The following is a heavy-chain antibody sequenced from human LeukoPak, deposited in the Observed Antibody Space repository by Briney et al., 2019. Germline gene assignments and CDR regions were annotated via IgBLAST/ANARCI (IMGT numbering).Heavy chain of an antibody. D-gene: IGHD1-26*01. J-gene: IGHJ6*02. V-gene: IGHV4-34*01. CDR3: AIRSGRNYYGVDV. Sequence: SETLSLTCGVSGGSFSGYYWTWICQLPGKGLEWMGEINHSGNTIYNPSLRGRVTISIDTSKSQFSLTLSSVTAADTAVYYCAIRSGRNYYGVDVWGQGTTVTVSS. CDR1: GGSFSGYY. CDR2: INHSGNT.